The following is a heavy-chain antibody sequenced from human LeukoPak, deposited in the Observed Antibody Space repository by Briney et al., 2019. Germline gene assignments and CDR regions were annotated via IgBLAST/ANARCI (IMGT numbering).Heavy chain of an antibody. J-gene: IGHJ4*02. V-gene: IGHV4-30-2*01. CDR3: ARAGFSLFDY. CDR2: IYHSGST. CDR1: GGSISSGGYS. Sequence: SETLSLTCAVSGGSISSGGYSWSWIRQPPGKGLEWIGYIYHSGSTYYNPSLKSRVTISVDRPKNQFSLKLSSVTAADTAVYYCARAGFSLFDYWGQGTLVTVSS.